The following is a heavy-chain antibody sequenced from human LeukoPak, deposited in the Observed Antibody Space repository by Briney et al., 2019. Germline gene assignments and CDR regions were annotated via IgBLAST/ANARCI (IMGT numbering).Heavy chain of an antibody. J-gene: IGHJ3*02. V-gene: IGHV4-4*02. CDR3: ARQIWQQLGVDAFDI. CDR1: GGSISSSTW. D-gene: IGHD6-13*01. CDR2: IYHSGTT. Sequence: SGTLSLTCAVSGGSISSSTWWSWVRQPPGKGLEWMGEIYHSGTTNYNPSLKSRVTISVDKSKNQLSLKLTSVTAADTAVYYCARQIWQQLGVDAFDIWGQGTMVTVSS.